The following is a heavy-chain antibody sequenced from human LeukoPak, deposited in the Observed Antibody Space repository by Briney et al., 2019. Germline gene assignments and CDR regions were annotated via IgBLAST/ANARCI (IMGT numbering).Heavy chain of an antibody. J-gene: IGHJ5*02. CDR2: TNSDGSLP. V-gene: IGHV3-74*01. Sequence: GGSLRLSCAASGFTFSRYWMHWVRQAPGKGLVWVSRTNSDGSLPSYADSVKGRFTISRDNAKNTLYLQMNSLGVEGTAIYYCARGLPGYSNTWNDHWGQGTLVTVSS. CDR1: GFTFSRYW. CDR3: ARGLPGYSNTWNDH. D-gene: IGHD6-13*01.